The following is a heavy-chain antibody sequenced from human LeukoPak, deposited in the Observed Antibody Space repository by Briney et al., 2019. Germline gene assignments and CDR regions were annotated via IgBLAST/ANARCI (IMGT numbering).Heavy chain of an antibody. Sequence: SETLSLTCTVSGGSISSGSYYWSWIRQHPGKGLEWIGYIYYSGSTYYNPSLKSRVTISVDTSKNQFSLKLSSVTAADTAVYYCASGGADSYGLLGPLDYWGQGTLVTVSS. J-gene: IGHJ4*02. CDR1: GGSISSGSYY. D-gene: IGHD5-18*01. V-gene: IGHV4-31*03. CDR2: IYYSGST. CDR3: ASGGADSYGLLGPLDY.